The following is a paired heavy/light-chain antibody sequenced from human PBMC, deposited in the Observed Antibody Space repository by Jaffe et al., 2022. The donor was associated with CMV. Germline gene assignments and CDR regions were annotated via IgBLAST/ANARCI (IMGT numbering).Heavy chain of an antibody. CDR3: ARITFGGVIVPDY. CDR1: GFTFSSYE. Sequence: EVQLVESGGGLVQPGGSLRLSCAASGFTFSSYEMNWVRQAPGKGLEWVSYISSSGSTIYYADSVKGRFTISRDNAKNSLYLQMNSLRAEDTAVYYCARITFGGVIVPDYWGQGTLVTVSS. D-gene: IGHD3-16*02. CDR2: ISSSGSTI. V-gene: IGHV3-48*03. J-gene: IGHJ4*02.
Light chain of an antibody. CDR2: AAS. Sequence: DIQMTQSPSSLSASVGDRVTITCRASQGISNYLAWFQQKPGKAPKSLIYAASSLQSGVPSKFSGSGSGTDFTLTISSLQPEDFATYYCQQYNSYPHTFGGGTKVEIK. V-gene: IGKV1-16*02. CDR1: QGISNY. J-gene: IGKJ4*01. CDR3: QQYNSYPHT.